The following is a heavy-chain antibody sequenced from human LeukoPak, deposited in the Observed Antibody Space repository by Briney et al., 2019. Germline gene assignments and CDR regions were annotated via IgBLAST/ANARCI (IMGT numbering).Heavy chain of an antibody. J-gene: IGHJ4*02. CDR2: IYSGGST. D-gene: IGHD4-17*01. Sequence: GGSLRLSCAASGFTVSNYYMSWVRQAPGKGLEWVSVIYSGGSTYYSDSVKGRFTISRDNSKNTLYLQMNGLRAEDTAVYYCARDRGDYGDLGIYFDYWGQGTLVTVSS. V-gene: IGHV3-53*01. CDR3: ARDRGDYGDLGIYFDY. CDR1: GFTVSNYY.